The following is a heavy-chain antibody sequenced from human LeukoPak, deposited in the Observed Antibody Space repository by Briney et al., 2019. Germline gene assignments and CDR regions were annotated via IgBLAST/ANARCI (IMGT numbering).Heavy chain of an antibody. D-gene: IGHD5-24*01. J-gene: IGHJ4*02. CDR2: IYYSGST. CDR3: ARAWARDGYNYEPYFDY. V-gene: IGHV4-59*01. CDR1: GGSISSYY. Sequence: SETLSLTCTVSGGSISSYYWSWIRQPPGKGLEWIGYIYYSGSTNYNPSLKSRVTISVDTSKNQFSLKLSSVTAADTAVYYCARAWARDGYNYEPYFDYWGQGTLVTVSS.